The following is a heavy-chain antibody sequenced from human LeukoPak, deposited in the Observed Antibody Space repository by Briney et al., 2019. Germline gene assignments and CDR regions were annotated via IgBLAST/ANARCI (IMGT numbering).Heavy chain of an antibody. J-gene: IGHJ4*02. CDR2: INPRSGDA. V-gene: IGHV1-8*03. CDR1: GYTFTTSD. D-gene: IGHD1-26*01. CDR3: ARASGSYSLDF. Sequence: ASVKVSCKASGYTFTTSDIHWVRQAPGQGLRWMGWINPRSGDAGYPQKFQGRVTITRDTSISTVYMELSSLTSEDTAIYYCARASGSYSLDFWGQGTLVTVSS.